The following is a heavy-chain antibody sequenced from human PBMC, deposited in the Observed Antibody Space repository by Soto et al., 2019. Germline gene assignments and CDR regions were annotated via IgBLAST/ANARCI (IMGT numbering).Heavy chain of an antibody. CDR2: ISTYNSDT. Sequence: QVQLVQSGAEVKKPGASVKVSCKASGYTFVNYGISWVRQAPGQGLEWMGYISTYNSDTYSAQKLQDRVALTTDTSTSTAYMELSSLRSDDTAVYSCARDRIMNTFTGVIAPHYYYRLDVWGQGTTVTVSS. D-gene: IGHD3-16*02. V-gene: IGHV1-18*01. CDR1: GYTFVNYG. CDR3: ARDRIMNTFTGVIAPHYYYRLDV. J-gene: IGHJ6*02.